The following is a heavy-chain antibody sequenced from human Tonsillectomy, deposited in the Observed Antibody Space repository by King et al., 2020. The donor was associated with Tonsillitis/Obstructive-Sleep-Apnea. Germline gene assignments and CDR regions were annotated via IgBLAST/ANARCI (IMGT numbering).Heavy chain of an antibody. CDR3: VRHDGLVGGTNYMDV. CDR1: GGSISSSSYY. J-gene: IGHJ6*03. CDR2: IYYSGST. V-gene: IGHV4-39*01. D-gene: IGHD1-26*01. Sequence: LQLQESGPGLVKPSETLSLTCTVSGGSISSSSYYWGWIRQSPGKGMEWIGTIYYSGSTYYNPSLKSRVTISVDTSKNQFYLKLSSVTASDTAVFYCVRHDGLVGGTNYMDVWGKGTPVTVSS.